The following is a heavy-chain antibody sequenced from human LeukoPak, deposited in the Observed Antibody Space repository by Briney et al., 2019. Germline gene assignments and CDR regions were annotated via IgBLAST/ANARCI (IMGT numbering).Heavy chain of an antibody. CDR3: ASGGQQPSDAFDI. J-gene: IGHJ3*02. Sequence: GGSLRLSCAASGFTFSSYSMNWVRQAPGKGLEWVSSISSSSSYIYYADSVKGRFTISRDNAKNSLYLQMNSLRAEDTAVYYCASGGQQPSDAFDIWGQGTMVTVSS. CDR1: GFTFSSYS. V-gene: IGHV3-21*04. D-gene: IGHD6-13*01. CDR2: ISSSSSYI.